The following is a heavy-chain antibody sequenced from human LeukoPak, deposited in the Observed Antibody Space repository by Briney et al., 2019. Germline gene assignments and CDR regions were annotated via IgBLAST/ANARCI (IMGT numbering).Heavy chain of an antibody. J-gene: IGHJ6*02. CDR3: ARSTNDGMDV. Sequence: SETLSLTCAVYGGSFSGYYWSWIRQPPGKGLEWIGEIYHSGSTNYNPSLKSRVTVSVDTSKNQFSLKLSSVTAADTAVYYCARSTNDGMDVWGQGTTVTVSS. CDR1: GGSFSGYY. V-gene: IGHV4-34*01. CDR2: IYHSGST. D-gene: IGHD2-2*01.